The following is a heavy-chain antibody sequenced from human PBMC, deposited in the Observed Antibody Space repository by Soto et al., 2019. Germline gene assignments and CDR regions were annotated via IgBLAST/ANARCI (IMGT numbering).Heavy chain of an antibody. CDR2: IGGSGSTI. CDR1: GFTFSDYY. CDR3: ARSFWGPPFDF. Sequence: QVQLVESGGGLVKPGGSLRLSCAASGFTFSDYYMSWVRQAPGKGLEWVSSIGGSGSTIFYADSVKGRFTISRDNAKNSLYLQMNSLRAEDTAAYHCARSFWGPPFDFWGQGTLVTVSS. J-gene: IGHJ4*02. D-gene: IGHD3-16*01. V-gene: IGHV3-11*01.